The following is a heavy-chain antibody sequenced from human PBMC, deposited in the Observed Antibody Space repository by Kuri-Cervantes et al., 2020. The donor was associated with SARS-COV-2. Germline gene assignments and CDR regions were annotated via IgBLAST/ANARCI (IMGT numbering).Heavy chain of an antibody. CDR3: ASRPGGCSGGSCYSAFDI. V-gene: IGHV5-51*01. D-gene: IGHD2-15*01. CDR2: IYPGDSDT. CDR1: GYSFTSYW. J-gene: IGHJ3*02. Sequence: GESLKISCKGSGYSFTSYWISWVRQMPGKGLEWMGIIYPGDSDTRYSPSFQGQVTISADKSISTAYLQWSSLKASDTAMYYCASRPGGCSGGSCYSAFDIWGQGTMVTVSS.